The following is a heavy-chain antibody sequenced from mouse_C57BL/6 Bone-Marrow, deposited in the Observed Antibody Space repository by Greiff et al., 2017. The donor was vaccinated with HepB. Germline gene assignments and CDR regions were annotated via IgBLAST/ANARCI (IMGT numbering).Heavy chain of an antibody. CDR2: ISDGGSYT. V-gene: IGHV5-4*03. CDR1: GFTFSSYA. J-gene: IGHJ3*01. D-gene: IGHD2-4*01. Sequence: EVKVLESGGGLVKPGGSLKLSCAASGFTFSSYAMSWVRQTPEKRLEWVATISDGGSYTYYPDNVKGRFTISRDNAKNNLYLQMSHLKSEDTAMYYCARRGDYDGFAYWGQGTLVTVSA. CDR3: ARRGDYDGFAY.